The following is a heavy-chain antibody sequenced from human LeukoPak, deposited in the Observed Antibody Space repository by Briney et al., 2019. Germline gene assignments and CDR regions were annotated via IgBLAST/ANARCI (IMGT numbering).Heavy chain of an antibody. CDR1: GGSFSGYY. V-gene: IGHV4-34*01. D-gene: IGHD2-21*02. Sequence: PSETLSLTCAVYGGSFSGYYWSWIRQPPGKGLEWIGEINHSGSTNYNPSLKSRVTMSVDTSKNQFSLKLSSVTAADTAVYYCAREAGGVVVTASYGMDVWGQGTTVTVSS. CDR2: INHSGST. CDR3: AREAGGVVVTASYGMDV. J-gene: IGHJ6*02.